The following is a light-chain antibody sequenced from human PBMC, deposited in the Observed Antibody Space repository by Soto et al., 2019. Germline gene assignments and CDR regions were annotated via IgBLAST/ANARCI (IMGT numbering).Light chain of an antibody. CDR1: QAINTR. CDR2: GAF. J-gene: IGKJ3*01. V-gene: IGKV3-20*01. CDR3: QDYGGSPFT. Sequence: EIVLTQSPATLSSFPGDRITLSCRASQAINTRLAWYQHKPGQAPRRIICGAFNMDTCITERFSGSGSGTDFAITINRLEPEDFAVYYCQDYGGSPFTFGPGTKVDIK.